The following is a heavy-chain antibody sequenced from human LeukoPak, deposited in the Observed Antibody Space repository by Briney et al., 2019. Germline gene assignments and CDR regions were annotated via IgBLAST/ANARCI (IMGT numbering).Heavy chain of an antibody. CDR2: INPSGGST. D-gene: IGHD3-22*01. CDR3: ATEGGGYYYDSSGYYRDY. CDR1: GYTFTSYY. Sequence: ASVKVSCKASGYTFTSYYMHWVRQAPGQGLEWMGIINPSGGSTSYAQKFQGRVTMTRDTSTSTVYMELSSLRSEDTAVYYCATEGGGYYYDSSGYYRDYWGQRTLVTVSS. J-gene: IGHJ4*02. V-gene: IGHV1-46*01.